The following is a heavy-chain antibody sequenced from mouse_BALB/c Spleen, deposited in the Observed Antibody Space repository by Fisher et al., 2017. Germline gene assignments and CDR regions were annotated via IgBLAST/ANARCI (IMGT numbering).Heavy chain of an antibody. Sequence: KFKGKATLTVDKSSSTAYMQLSSLASEDSAVYYCARDYGSSYEGAMDYWGQGTSVTVSS. D-gene: IGHD1-1*01. J-gene: IGHJ4*01. CDR3: ARDYGSSYEGAMDY. V-gene: IGHV1-69*02.